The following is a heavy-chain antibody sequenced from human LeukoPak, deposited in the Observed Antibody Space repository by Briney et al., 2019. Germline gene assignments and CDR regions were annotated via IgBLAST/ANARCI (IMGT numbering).Heavy chain of an antibody. CDR2: MNPNSGNT. CDR1: GNTFSSYD. CDR3: ARGGTLVQGVTVLYGMDV. J-gene: IGHJ6*02. Sequence: VASVKVSCKTSGNTFSSYDINWVRQATGQGLEWMGWMNPNSGNTAYAQKFQGGVTMTRDTSISTAYMELSSLRSEDTAVYYCARGGTLVQGVTVLYGMDVWGQGTTVTVSS. V-gene: IGHV1-8*01. D-gene: IGHD3-10*01.